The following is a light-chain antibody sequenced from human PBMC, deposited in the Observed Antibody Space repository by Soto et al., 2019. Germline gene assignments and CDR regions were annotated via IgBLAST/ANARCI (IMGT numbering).Light chain of an antibody. J-gene: IGLJ2*01. CDR1: NIGSKS. V-gene: IGLV3-9*01. Sequence: SYELTQPLSVSVAPGQTARITCGASNIGSKSVHWYQQRPGQAPMLVIYRDYNRPSGIPERFSGSNSGSTAALTISRAQAGDEADYYCQVWDSGTAVVFGGGTKLTVL. CDR2: RDY. CDR3: QVWDSGTAVV.